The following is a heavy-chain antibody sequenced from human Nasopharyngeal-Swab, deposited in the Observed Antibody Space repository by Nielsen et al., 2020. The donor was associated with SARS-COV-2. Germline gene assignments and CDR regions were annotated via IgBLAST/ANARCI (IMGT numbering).Heavy chain of an antibody. J-gene: IGHJ4*02. CDR3: VRAWSRDGYNVDY. V-gene: IGHV3-74*01. CDR2: INSDGSST. CDR1: GFTFSSYW. D-gene: IGHD5-24*01. Sequence: GESLKISCAASGFTFSSYWMHWVRQAPGKGLVWVSRINSDGSSTSYADSVKGRFTISRDNAKNTLYLQMNSLRAEDTAVYYCVRAWSRDGYNVDYWGQGTLVTVSS.